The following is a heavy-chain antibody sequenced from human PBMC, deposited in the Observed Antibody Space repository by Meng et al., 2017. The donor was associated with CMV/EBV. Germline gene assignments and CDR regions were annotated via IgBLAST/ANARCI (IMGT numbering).Heavy chain of an antibody. CDR3: ARSSYYDSSGYYYLGGMDV. D-gene: IGHD3-22*01. V-gene: IGHV1-2*02. Sequence: ASVKVSCKASGYTFTGYYMHWVRQAPGQGLEWMGWINPNSGGTNYAQKFQGRVTMTRDTSISTAYMELSRLRSDDTAVYYCARSSYYDSSGYYYLGGMDVWGQGTTVTVSS. CDR2: INPNSGGT. J-gene: IGHJ6*02. CDR1: GYTFTGYY.